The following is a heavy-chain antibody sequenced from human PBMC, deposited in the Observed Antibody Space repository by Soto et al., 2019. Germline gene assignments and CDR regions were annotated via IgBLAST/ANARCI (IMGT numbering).Heavy chain of an antibody. J-gene: IGHJ4*02. CDR3: ARGGGFCGADCYKGGIDY. V-gene: IGHV3-30-3*01. Sequence: QVQLVESGGGVVQPGRSLRLSCAASGFTFSPYTMHWVRQTPGKGLAWVAVISYDGSDKYYADSVRGRFTISRDNSKNTMFLQMNSLRAEDTALYYCARGGGFCGADCYKGGIDYWGQGTLVTVSS. CDR1: GFTFSPYT. D-gene: IGHD2-21*02. CDR2: ISYDGSDK.